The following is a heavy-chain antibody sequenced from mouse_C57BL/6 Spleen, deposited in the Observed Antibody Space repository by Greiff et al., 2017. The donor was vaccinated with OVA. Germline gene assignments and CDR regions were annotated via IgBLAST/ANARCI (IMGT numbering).Heavy chain of an antibody. CDR2: IWSGGST. D-gene: IGHD2-5*01. CDR1: GFSLTSYG. CDR3: ARRGDSNYWYFDV. V-gene: IGHV2-2*01. Sequence: VMLVESGPGLVQPSQSLSITCTVSGFSLTSYGVHWVRQSPGKGLEWLGVIWSGGSTDYNAAFISRLSISKDNSKSQVFFKMNSLQADDTAIYYCARRGDSNYWYFDVWGTGTTVTVSS. J-gene: IGHJ1*03.